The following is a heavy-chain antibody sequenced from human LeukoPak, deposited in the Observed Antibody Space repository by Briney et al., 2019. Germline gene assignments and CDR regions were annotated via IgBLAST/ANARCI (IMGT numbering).Heavy chain of an antibody. Sequence: GGSLRLSCAASGFTFSGHSMTWVRQTPGKGLEWVSVIFGNGVKTYYADSLKGRSTISRDNPKSTLYLQMNSLRADDTAVYYCARVGDWSNYFGMDAWGQGTTVSVSS. CDR3: ARVGDWSNYFGMDA. CDR1: GFTFSGHS. V-gene: IGHV3-23*01. CDR2: IFGNGVKT. J-gene: IGHJ6*02. D-gene: IGHD3-16*01.